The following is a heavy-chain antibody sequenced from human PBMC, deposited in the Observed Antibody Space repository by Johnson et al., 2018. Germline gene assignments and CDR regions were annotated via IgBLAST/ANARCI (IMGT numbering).Heavy chain of an antibody. J-gene: IGHJ6*03. CDR2: IYDSGST. V-gene: IGHV4-59*01. CDR3: ARVQALLTYAYMDV. Sequence: QVQLQESGPGLVKPSETLSLTCTVSGGSISSYYWSWIRQPPGKGLEWIGYIYDSGSTNYKPSLKSRVTISVDTSKNQFSLKLISVTAADTAVYYRARVQALLTYAYMDVGGKGTTVTVSS. CDR1: GGSISSYY. D-gene: IGHD1-26*01.